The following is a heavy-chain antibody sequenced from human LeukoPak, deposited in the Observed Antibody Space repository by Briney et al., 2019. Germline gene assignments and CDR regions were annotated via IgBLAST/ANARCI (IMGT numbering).Heavy chain of an antibody. J-gene: IGHJ4*02. D-gene: IGHD6-13*01. CDR2: INHSGST. V-gene: IGHV4-34*01. Sequence: SETLSLTCAVYGGSFSGYYWSWIRQPPGKGLEWIGEINHSGSTNYNPSLKSRVTISVDTSKNQFSLKLSSVTAADTAVYCCARGLPYSSSWYPFDYWGQGTLVTVSS. CDR1: GGSFSGYY. CDR3: ARGLPYSSSWYPFDY.